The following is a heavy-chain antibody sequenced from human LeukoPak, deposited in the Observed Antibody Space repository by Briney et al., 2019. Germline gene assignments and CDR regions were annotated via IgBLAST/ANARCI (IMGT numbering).Heavy chain of an antibody. Sequence: QSGGSLRLSCAPSRYRFSSNSTNWVRQAPGKGLEWVSYISSSSSTIYYADSVKGRFTISRDNAKNSLYLQMNSLRDVYADVCCCTRDPQSYCSGGICYLDYWGQGTLVTVSS. V-gene: IGHV3-48*02. J-gene: IGHJ4*02. CDR1: RYRFSSNS. CDR2: ISSSSSTI. D-gene: IGHD2-15*01. CDR3: TRDPQSYCSGGICYLDY.